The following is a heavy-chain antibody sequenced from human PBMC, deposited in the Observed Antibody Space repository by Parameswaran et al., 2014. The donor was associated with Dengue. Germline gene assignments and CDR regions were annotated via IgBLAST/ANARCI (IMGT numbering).Heavy chain of an antibody. D-gene: IGHD2-15*01. CDR3: ARITSTVVGWFDP. Sequence: KVSCKGSGYSFTSYWIGWVRQMPGKGLEWMGIIYPGDSDTRYSPSFQGQVTISADKSISTAYLQWSSLKASDTAMYYCARITSTVVGWFDPWGQGTLVTVSS. V-gene: IGHV5-51*01. CDR2: IYPGDSDT. J-gene: IGHJ5*02. CDR1: GYSFTSYW.